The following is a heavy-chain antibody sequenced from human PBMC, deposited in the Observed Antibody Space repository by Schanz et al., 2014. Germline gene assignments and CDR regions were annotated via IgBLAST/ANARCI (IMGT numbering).Heavy chain of an antibody. CDR1: GFTFSSYG. J-gene: IGHJ4*02. V-gene: IGHV3-48*04. CDR2: ISGTTTYT. CDR3: AREQIMAAAGLVDY. Sequence: VQLVESGGGLVQPGGSLRLSCAASGFTFSSYGMHWVRQAPGKGLEWVSYISGTTTYTNYADSVKGRFTISRDNAKNSLYLQMNSLRAEDTAVYYCAREQIMAAAGLVDYWGQGTLVTVSS. D-gene: IGHD6-13*01.